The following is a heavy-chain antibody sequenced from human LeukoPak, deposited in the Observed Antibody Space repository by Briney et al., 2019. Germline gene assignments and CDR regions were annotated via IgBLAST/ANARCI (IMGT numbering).Heavy chain of an antibody. D-gene: IGHD2-2*02. J-gene: IGHJ4*02. V-gene: IGHV1-18*01. Sequence: ASVKVSCKASGYTFTSYGISWVRQAPGQGLEWMGWISAYNGNTNYAQKLQGRVTMTTDTSTSTAYMELRSLRSDDTAVYYCARKIPSYCSSTSCYTYFDYWGQGTLVTVSS. CDR3: ARKIPSYCSSTSCYTYFDY. CDR1: GYTFTSYG. CDR2: ISAYNGNT.